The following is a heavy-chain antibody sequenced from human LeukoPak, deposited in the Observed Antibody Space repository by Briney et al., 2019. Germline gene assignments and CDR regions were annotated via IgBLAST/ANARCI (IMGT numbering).Heavy chain of an antibody. CDR3: ARKSWYFDL. CDR2: INHSGST. CDR1: GGSFSGYY. J-gene: IGHJ2*01. Sequence: SETLSLTCAVYGGSFSGYYWSWIRQPPGKGLEWIGEINHSGSTNYNPSLKSRVTISVDTSKNKFSLKLSSVTAADTAVYYCARKSWYFDLWGRGTLVTVSS. V-gene: IGHV4-34*01.